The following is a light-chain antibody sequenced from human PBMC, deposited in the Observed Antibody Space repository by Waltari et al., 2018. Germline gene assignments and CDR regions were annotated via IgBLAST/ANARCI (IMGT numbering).Light chain of an antibody. CDR3: QQYGTSPFT. CDR1: QSFSSTY. CDR2: DAS. V-gene: IGKV3-20*01. Sequence: EMVLTQSPGTLSLSPGERATLSFRASQSFSSTYLAWYQQRPGQAPRLLIYDASIRATGIPDKFSGSGSGTDFTLTISRLEPEDFAVYYCQQYGTSPFTFGPGTKVDIK. J-gene: IGKJ3*01.